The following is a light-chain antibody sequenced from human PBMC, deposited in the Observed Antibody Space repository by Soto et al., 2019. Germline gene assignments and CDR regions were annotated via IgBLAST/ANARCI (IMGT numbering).Light chain of an antibody. Sequence: DIQMTQSPSSLSASAGDRVTITCWASQGIRSHLAWYQQKPGKVPKLLIYDASTLKSGVPSRFSGSGSGTDFTLTISSLQPEDVATYYCQKYNSAPPTFGGGTKVEIK. CDR2: DAS. J-gene: IGKJ4*01. V-gene: IGKV1-27*01. CDR1: QGIRSH. CDR3: QKYNSAPPT.